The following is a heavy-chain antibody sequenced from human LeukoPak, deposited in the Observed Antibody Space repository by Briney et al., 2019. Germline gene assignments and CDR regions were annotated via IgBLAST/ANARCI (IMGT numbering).Heavy chain of an antibody. J-gene: IGHJ6*04. CDR1: GFTFSNCA. Sequence: GGSLRLSCAASGFTFSNCAMRWVRQAPGKGLEWVSYISSSGSTIYYADSVKGRFTISRDNAKNSLYLQMNSLRAEDTAVYYCAELGITMIGGVWGKGTTVTISS. CDR3: AELGITMIGGV. D-gene: IGHD3-10*02. V-gene: IGHV3-48*03. CDR2: ISSSGSTI.